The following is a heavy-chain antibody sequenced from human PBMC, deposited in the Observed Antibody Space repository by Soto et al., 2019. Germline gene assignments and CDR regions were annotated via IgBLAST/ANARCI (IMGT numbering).Heavy chain of an antibody. V-gene: IGHV3-23*01. CDR2: ITFSGDNT. CDR3: AKGSSYGDAIFDY. CDR1: GFTFNSYD. Sequence: GGSLRLSCAASGFTFNSYDMSWVRQDAGKGLEWVSVITFSGDNTYYADSVKGRFTISRDNSKNTLYLQMNSLRAEDTAVYYCAKGSSYGDAIFDYWGQGT. D-gene: IGHD4-17*01. J-gene: IGHJ4*02.